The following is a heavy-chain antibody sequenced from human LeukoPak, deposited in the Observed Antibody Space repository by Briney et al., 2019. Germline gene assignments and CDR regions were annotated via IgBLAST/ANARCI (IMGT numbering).Heavy chain of an antibody. D-gene: IGHD3-16*02. CDR2: IHSTGTT. CDR1: GASISRHY. V-gene: IGHV4-4*08. Sequence: SETLSLTCFVSGASISRHYWTWMRRTPGQGLHWIGYIHSTGTTNYSPSLKSRVTMSLDTSKNQFSLRLNSVAAADTAVYYCARSEYVWGGYRLDFWGQGALVTVSS. CDR3: ARSEYVWGGYRLDF. J-gene: IGHJ4*02.